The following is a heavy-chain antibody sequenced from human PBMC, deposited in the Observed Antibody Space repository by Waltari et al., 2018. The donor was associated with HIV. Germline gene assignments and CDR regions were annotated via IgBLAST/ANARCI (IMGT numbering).Heavy chain of an antibody. V-gene: IGHV2-5*01. CDR2: LYWNDEE. CDR1: GFSLSTRGVG. D-gene: IGHD6-13*01. J-gene: IGHJ4*02. Sequence: QITLKESGPTLVKPTQTLTLTCTFSGFSLSTRGVGVGWIRQPPGKALEWLALLYWNDEERYSPSLKSRPTITKHASKNQVLLTMTDMDPVDTATYYCSHRLGSRTWYGNFDYWGQGILVSVSS. CDR3: SHRLGSRTWYGNFDY.